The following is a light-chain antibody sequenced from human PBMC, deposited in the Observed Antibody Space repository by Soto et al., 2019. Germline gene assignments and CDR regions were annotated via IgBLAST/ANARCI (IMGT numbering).Light chain of an antibody. CDR2: DVS. CDR3: SSYTSSSTYV. V-gene: IGLV2-14*01. Sequence: QSALTQPASVSGSPGQSITISSTGTSSDVGGYNYVSWYQQDPGKAPNVMIYDVSNRPSGVSHRFSASKSGNTASLTISGLQADDEADYYCSSYTSSSTYVFGTGTKLTVL. J-gene: IGLJ1*01. CDR1: SSDVGGYNY.